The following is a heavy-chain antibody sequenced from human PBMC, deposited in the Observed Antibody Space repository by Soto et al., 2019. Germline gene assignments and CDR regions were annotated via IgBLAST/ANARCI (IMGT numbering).Heavy chain of an antibody. D-gene: IGHD2-15*01. CDR3: AXRRSMVVAATGYNWFDP. CDR2: IYWNDDK. V-gene: IGHV2-5*01. J-gene: IGHJ5*02. Sequence: SGPTLVNPTQTLTLTCTFSGFSLSTSGVGVGWIRQPPGKALEWLALIYWNDDKRYSPSLKSRLTITKDTSKNQVVLTMTNMDPVDTATYYCAXRRSMVVAATGYNWFDPWGQGTLVTVSS. CDR1: GFSLSTSGVG.